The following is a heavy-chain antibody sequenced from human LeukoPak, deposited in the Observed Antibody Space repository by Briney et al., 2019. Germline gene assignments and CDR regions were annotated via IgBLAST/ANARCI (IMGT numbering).Heavy chain of an antibody. CDR2: ISYDGSNK. J-gene: IGHJ4*02. Sequence: GRSLRLSCAASGFTFSSYAMHWVRQAPGKGLEWVAVISYDGSNKYYADSVKGRFTISRDNSKNTLYLQMNSLRAEDTAVYYCARSYYYDSSGYYYSFWIHPGGLGEFDYWGQGTLVTVSS. D-gene: IGHD3-22*01. V-gene: IGHV3-30-3*01. CDR1: GFTFSSYA. CDR3: ARSYYYDSSGYYYSFWIHPGGLGEFDY.